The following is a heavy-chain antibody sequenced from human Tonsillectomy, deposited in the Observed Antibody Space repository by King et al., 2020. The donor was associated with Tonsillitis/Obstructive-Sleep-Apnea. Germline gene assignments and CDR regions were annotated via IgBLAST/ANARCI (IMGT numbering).Heavy chain of an antibody. J-gene: IGHJ4*02. Sequence: VQLVESGGGVVQPGRSLRLSCVASGFDFHTYGIHWVRQAPGKGLEWVAVISFDGSKKYYAYSVKGRFTISRYNSKKTLFLQMNSLRGDDTAVYYCAKGRPGGCDWGQGARVTVSS. CDR1: GFDFHTYG. CDR3: AKGRPGGCD. D-gene: IGHD4-23*01. CDR2: ISFDGSKK. V-gene: IGHV3-30*18.